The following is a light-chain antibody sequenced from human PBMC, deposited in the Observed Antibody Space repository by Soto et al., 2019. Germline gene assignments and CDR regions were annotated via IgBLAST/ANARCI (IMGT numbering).Light chain of an antibody. CDR3: QQYYSVSMS. CDR1: QTISSH. V-gene: IGKV1-39*01. Sequence: DIQMTQSPSSLSASVGDRVIITCRASQTISSHLNWYQQKPGKAPNLLIYAASSLQSGVPSRFSGSGSGTEFTLTISTLQPDDFATYFCQQYYSVSMSFGQGTRLEIK. J-gene: IGKJ5*01. CDR2: AAS.